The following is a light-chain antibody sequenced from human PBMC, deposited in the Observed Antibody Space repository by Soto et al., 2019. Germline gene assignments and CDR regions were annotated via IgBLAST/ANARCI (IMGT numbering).Light chain of an antibody. CDR2: MVS. CDR1: QSIGSW. CDR3: QQFNSDLGIT. J-gene: IGKJ5*01. V-gene: IGKV1-5*03. Sequence: DIQMTQSPSTLSSFGGDRVTITCRASQSIGSWLAWYQQKPGKAPKLVVYMVSSLQSGVPSRFSGSGSGTEFTLTITSLQPDDFATYYCQQFNSDLGITFGQGTRLEIK.